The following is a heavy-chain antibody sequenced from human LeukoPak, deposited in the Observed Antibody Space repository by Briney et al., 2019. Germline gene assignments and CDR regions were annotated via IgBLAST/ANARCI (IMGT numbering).Heavy chain of an antibody. V-gene: IGHV1-69*13. D-gene: IGHD3-22*01. CDR2: IIPIFGTA. J-gene: IGHJ4*02. CDR3: ASQDPYYYDGSGYYGY. Sequence: SVKVSCKASGGTFSSYAISWVRQAPGQGLEWMGGIIPIFGTANYAQKFQGRVTITADESTSTAYMELSSLRSEDTAVYYCASQDPYYYDGSGYYGYWGQGTLVTVSS. CDR1: GGTFSSYA.